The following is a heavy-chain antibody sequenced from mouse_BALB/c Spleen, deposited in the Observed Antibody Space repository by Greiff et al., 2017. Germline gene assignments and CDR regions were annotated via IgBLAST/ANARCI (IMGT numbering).Heavy chain of an antibody. CDR3: ARSWYDDGYYPYYYAMDY. CDR1: GFTFSSYA. Sequence: EVQLVESGGGLVKPGGSLKLSCAASGFTFSSYAMSWVRQSPEKRLEWVAEISSGGSYTYYPDTVTGRFTISRDNAKNTLYLEMSSLRSEDTAMYYCARSWYDDGYYPYYYAMDYWGQGTSVTVSS. D-gene: IGHD2-3*01. CDR2: ISSGGSYT. J-gene: IGHJ4*01. V-gene: IGHV5-9-4*01.